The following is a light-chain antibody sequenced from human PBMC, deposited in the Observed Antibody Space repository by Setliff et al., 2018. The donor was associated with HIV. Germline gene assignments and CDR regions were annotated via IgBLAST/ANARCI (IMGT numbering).Light chain of an antibody. Sequence: SALTQPASVSGSPGQSITISCTGTSSDVGGSNYVSWYQQYPDKAPKLMIYDVTNRPSGISNRFSGSKSGNTASLTISGLQAEDEADYYCSSYTSSIPLYVFGTGTKVTVL. J-gene: IGLJ1*01. V-gene: IGLV2-14*03. CDR1: SSDVGGSNY. CDR3: SSYTSSIPLYV. CDR2: DVT.